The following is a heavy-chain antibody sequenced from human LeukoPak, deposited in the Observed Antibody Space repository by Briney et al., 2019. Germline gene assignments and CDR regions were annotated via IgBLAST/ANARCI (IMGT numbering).Heavy chain of an antibody. CDR1: GFAFNSYT. V-gene: IGHV3-21*01. D-gene: IGHD4-11*01. J-gene: IGHJ6*03. CDR3: ARVAQGATTENYFYYYMDV. CDR2: ITSRSSHI. Sequence: KSGGSLRLSCEASGFAFNSYTITWVRQAPGKGLESVSSITSRSSHIYIADSVKGRFTISRDNAKNSLLLQMSSLRVEDTAVYYCARVAQGATTENYFYYYMDVWGKGTTVTVSS.